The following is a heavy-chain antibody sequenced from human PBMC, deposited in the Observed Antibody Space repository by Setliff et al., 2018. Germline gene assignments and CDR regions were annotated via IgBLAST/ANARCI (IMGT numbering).Heavy chain of an antibody. CDR1: GFTFSTYR. CDR3: ARTCSGSGCYAGLES. D-gene: IGHD2-15*01. J-gene: IGHJ4*02. Sequence: QPGGSLRLSCAASGFTFSTYRMHWVRQAPGKGLEWVAVIWGDGGTKYHADSVKGRFTISRDNSKNTLYLQMNSLRPEDTAVYYCARTCSGSGCYAGLESWGQGTPVTVSS. V-gene: IGHV3-33*08. CDR2: IWGDGGTK.